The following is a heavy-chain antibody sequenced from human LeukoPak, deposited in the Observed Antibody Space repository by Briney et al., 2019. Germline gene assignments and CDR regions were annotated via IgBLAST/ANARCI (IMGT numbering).Heavy chain of an antibody. Sequence: PGGSLRLSCAASGFTFSSYAMSWVRQAPGKGLEWVSAISGSGGSTYYADSVKGRFTISRDNSKNTLYLQMNSLRAEDTAVYYCARGVINRAGRGNTDFDYWGQGTLVTVSS. J-gene: IGHJ4*02. CDR2: ISGSGGST. CDR1: GFTFSSYA. V-gene: IGHV3-23*01. D-gene: IGHD6-19*01. CDR3: ARGVINRAGRGNTDFDY.